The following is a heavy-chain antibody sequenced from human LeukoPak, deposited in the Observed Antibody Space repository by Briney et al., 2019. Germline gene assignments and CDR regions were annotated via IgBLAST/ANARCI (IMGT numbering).Heavy chain of an antibody. J-gene: IGHJ6*02. V-gene: IGHV3-48*01. CDR2: ISSSGSIT. CDR3: AGENGDGMDV. Sequence: PGGSLRLSCAASGFTFSSYSMNWVRQAPGKGLEWVSYISSSGSITYYADSVKGRFTISRENAKNSLYLQMNSLRAGDTAVYYCAGENGDGMDVWGQGTTVTVSS. D-gene: IGHD2-8*01. CDR1: GFTFSSYS.